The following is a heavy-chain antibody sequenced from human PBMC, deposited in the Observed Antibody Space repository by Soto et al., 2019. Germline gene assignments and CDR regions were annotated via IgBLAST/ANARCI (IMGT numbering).Heavy chain of an antibody. Sequence: QVQLVQSGAEVKKPGASVKVSCKASGYTFTSYGISWVRQAPGQGLEWMGWISAYNGNTNYAQKLQVRVTMTTDTSTSTAEMELMSLSSDDTAVYYCAGDGALGENYFYCGMDVWGQGTTVTVSS. D-gene: IGHD3-16*01. CDR3: AGDGALGENYFYCGMDV. V-gene: IGHV1-18*01. J-gene: IGHJ6*02. CDR1: GYTFTSYG. CDR2: ISAYNGNT.